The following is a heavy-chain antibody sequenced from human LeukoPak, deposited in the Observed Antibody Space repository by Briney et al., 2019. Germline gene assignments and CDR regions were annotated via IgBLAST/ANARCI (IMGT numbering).Heavy chain of an antibody. V-gene: IGHV4-39*01. CDR2: IYYSGST. CDR3: ARWFGELPHYYYHYYMDV. D-gene: IGHD3-10*01. CDR1: GGSINTPNYY. J-gene: IGHJ6*03. Sequence: PSETLSLTCTVSGGSINTPNYYWGWIRQTPGKGLEWIGSIYYSGSTYYNPSLKSRVTISVDTSKKQFSLKLSSVTAADTAVYYCARWFGELPHYYYHYYMDVWGKGTTVTISS.